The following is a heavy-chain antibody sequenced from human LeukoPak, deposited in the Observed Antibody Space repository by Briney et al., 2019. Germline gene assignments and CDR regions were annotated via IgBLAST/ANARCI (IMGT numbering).Heavy chain of an antibody. CDR3: AKGASGTTGTTGAFDI. D-gene: IGHD1-1*01. V-gene: IGHV3-23*01. Sequence: GGSLRLSCAASGFTFSSYAMSWVRQAPGKGLEWVSAISGSGGSTYYADSVKGRFTISRDNSKNTLYLQMNSLRAEDTAVYYCAKGASGTTGTTGAFDIWGQGTVVTVSS. CDR1: GFTFSSYA. CDR2: ISGSGGST. J-gene: IGHJ3*02.